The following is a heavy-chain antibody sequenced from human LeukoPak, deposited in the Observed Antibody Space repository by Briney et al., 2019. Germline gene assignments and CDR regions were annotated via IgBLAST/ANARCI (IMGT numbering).Heavy chain of an antibody. CDR1: GFTFSNYA. Sequence: QPGASLRLSCAASGFTFSNYAMSWVRQAPGKGLEWVTAITSSGGTTYYADSVKGRFTISRDNSKNTLYLQMNSLRAEDAAVYYCAKALASYCSGSSCYMGWFDPWGEGTLVTVSS. D-gene: IGHD2-15*01. CDR3: AKALASYCSGSSCYMGWFDP. J-gene: IGHJ5*02. CDR2: ITSSGGTT. V-gene: IGHV3-23*01.